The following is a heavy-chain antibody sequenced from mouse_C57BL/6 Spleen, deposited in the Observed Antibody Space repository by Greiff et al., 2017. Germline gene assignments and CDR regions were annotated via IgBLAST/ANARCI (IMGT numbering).Heavy chain of an antibody. J-gene: IGHJ2*01. CDR2: ISSGGSYT. D-gene: IGHD2-3*01. CDR1: GFTFSSYG. Sequence: EVLLVESGGDLVKPGGSLKLSCAASGFTFSSYGMSWVRQTPDKRLEWVATISSGGSYTYYPDSVKGRFTISRDNAKTTLYLQLSSLKSEDSAMYYCARHDGNYLDYWGQGTTLTVSS. CDR3: ARHDGNYLDY. V-gene: IGHV5-6*01.